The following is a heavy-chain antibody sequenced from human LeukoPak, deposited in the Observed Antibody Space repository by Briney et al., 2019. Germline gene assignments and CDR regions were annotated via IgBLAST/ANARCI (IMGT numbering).Heavy chain of an antibody. J-gene: IGHJ4*02. CDR1: GFTFSSYS. CDR2: ISSSSSTI. Sequence: GSLRLSCAASGFTFSSYSMNWVRQAPGKGLEWVSYISSSSSTIYYADSVKGRFTISRDNSKNTLYLQMNSLRAEDTAVYYCARDQLYYYGSGSYYQYWGQGTLVTVSS. CDR3: ARDQLYYYGSGSYYQY. D-gene: IGHD3-10*01. V-gene: IGHV3-48*01.